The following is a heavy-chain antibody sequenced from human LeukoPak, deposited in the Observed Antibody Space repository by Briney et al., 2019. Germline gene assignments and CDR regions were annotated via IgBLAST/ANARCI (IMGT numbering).Heavy chain of an antibody. CDR2: IIPILGIA. J-gene: IGHJ6*02. Sequence: SVKVSCKASGGTFSSYTISWVRQAPGQGLEWMGRIIPILGIANYAQKFQGRVTITADKSTSTAYMKLSSLRSEDTAVYYCARGVVAATIYYYYYGMDVWGQGTTVTVSS. CDR3: ARGVVAATIYYYYYGMDV. V-gene: IGHV1-69*02. D-gene: IGHD2-15*01. CDR1: GGTFSSYT.